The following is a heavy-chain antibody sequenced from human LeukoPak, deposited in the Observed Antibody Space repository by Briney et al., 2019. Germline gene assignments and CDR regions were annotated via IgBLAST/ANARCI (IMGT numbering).Heavy chain of an antibody. V-gene: IGHV1-2*06. CDR2: INPNSGGT. D-gene: IGHD1-26*01. CDR3: ASGDSGSYVYFDY. CDR1: GYTFTSYY. Sequence: GASVKVSCKASGYTFTSYYMHWVRQAPGQGLEWMGRINPNSGGTNYAQKFQGRVTMTRDTSISTAYMELSRLRSDDTAVYYCASGDSGSYVYFDYWGQGTLVTVSS. J-gene: IGHJ4*02.